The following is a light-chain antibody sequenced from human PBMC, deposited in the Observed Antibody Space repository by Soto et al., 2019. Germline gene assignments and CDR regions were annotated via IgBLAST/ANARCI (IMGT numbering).Light chain of an antibody. V-gene: IGLV1-47*01. CDR3: ATWDDSPSGPI. CDR2: KNN. CDR1: SSNIGSNY. Sequence: QSVLTQPPSASETPGQRVTISCSGSSSNIGSNYVYWHQQLPGMAPKLLIYKNNQRPSGVPDRFSGSKSGTSASLAISGLRSEDEADYYCATWDDSPSGPIFGGGTKLTVL. J-gene: IGLJ2*01.